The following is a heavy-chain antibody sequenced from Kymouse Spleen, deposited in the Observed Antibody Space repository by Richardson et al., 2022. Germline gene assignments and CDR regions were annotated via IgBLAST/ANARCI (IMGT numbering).Heavy chain of an antibody. CDR3: ARAVDTAMVNWFDP. CDR2: INSDGSST. J-gene: IGHJ5*02. CDR1: GFTFSSYW. Sequence: EVQLVESGGGLVQPGGSLRLSCAASGFTFSSYWMHWVRQAPGKGLVWVSRINSDGSSTSYADSVKGRFTISRDNAKNTLYLQMNSLRAEDTAVYYCARAVDTAMVNWFDPWGQGTLVTVSS. V-gene: IGHV3-74*01. D-gene: IGHD5-18,IGHD5-18*01.